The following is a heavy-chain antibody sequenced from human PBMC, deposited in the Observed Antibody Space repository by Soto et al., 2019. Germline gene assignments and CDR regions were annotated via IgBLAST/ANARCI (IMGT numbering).Heavy chain of an antibody. V-gene: IGHV4-59*01. D-gene: IGHD6-13*01. CDR1: SDSISSYY. CDR3: ARGTSWQLPFDY. Sequence: SETLSLTCTVSSDSISSYYWSRIRQPPGKRLEWIGYISYSGSTDYNPSLKSRVTISGDTSKNQFSLKVSSVTAADTAVYYCARGTSWQLPFDYWGQGTLVTVSS. CDR2: ISYSGST. J-gene: IGHJ4*02.